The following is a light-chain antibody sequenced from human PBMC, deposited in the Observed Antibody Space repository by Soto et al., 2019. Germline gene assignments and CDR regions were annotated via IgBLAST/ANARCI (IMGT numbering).Light chain of an antibody. CDR2: DAS. Sequence: EIVLTQSPATLSLSPGERATLSCRASQSVGSSLAWYQQKPGQAPRLLIYDASNRGTGIPARFSGSGSGTDFTLTISSLEPEDFAVYYCQQRSNWPALTFGGGTKVEIK. V-gene: IGKV3-11*01. CDR3: QQRSNWPALT. J-gene: IGKJ4*02. CDR1: QSVGSS.